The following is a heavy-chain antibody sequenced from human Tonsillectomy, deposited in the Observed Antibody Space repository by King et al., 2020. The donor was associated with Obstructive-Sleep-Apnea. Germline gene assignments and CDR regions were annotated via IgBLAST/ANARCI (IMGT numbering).Heavy chain of an antibody. CDR1: GGSISSSSFY. V-gene: IGHV4-39*07. CDR2: IYYSGTT. CDR3: ARDLDY. J-gene: IGHJ4*02. Sequence: QLQLQESGPGLVKPSETLSLTCTVSGGSISSSSFYWGWVRQPPGKGLEWIGSIYYSGTTYYNPSLRSRVTISVDTSKNQFSLKLSSVTAADTAVYYCARDLDYWGQGTLVTVSS.